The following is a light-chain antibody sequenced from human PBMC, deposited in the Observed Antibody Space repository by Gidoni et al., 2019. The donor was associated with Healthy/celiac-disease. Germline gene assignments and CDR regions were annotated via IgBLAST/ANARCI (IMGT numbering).Light chain of an antibody. CDR2: AVS. Sequence: QSALTQPASVSGSPGQSITISCTGTSSYVGGYNYVSWYQQHPGKDPKLMIYAVSNRPSGVSNRFSGSKSGNTASLTISGLQAEDEADYYCSSYTSSSTWVFGGGTKLTVL. V-gene: IGLV2-14*01. J-gene: IGLJ3*02. CDR1: SSYVGGYNY. CDR3: SSYTSSSTWV.